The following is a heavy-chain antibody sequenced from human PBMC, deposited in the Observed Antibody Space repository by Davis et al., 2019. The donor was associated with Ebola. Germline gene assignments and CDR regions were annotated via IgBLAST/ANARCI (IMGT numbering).Heavy chain of an antibody. CDR1: GFTFGAYA. J-gene: IGHJ6*02. CDR2: IRSKAYGGTT. V-gene: IGHV3-49*03. Sequence: GGSLRLSCTASGFTFGAYAMSWFRQAPGKGLEWVGFIRSKAYGGTTEYAASVKGRFTISRDDSKSIAYLQMNSLKTEDTAVYYCTRYSSGWTRYGMDVWGQGTTVTVSS. CDR3: TRYSSGWTRYGMDV. D-gene: IGHD6-19*01.